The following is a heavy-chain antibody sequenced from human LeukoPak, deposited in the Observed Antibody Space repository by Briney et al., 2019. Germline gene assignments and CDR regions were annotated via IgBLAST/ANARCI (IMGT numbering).Heavy chain of an antibody. CDR2: ISSSSSYI. D-gene: IGHD2-2*02. V-gene: IGHV3-21*01. CDR1: GFTFSSYS. CDR3: AGRLGYCSSTSCYSDY. J-gene: IGHJ4*02. Sequence: GGSLRLSCAASGFTFSSYSMNWVRQAPGKGLEWVSSISSSSSYIYYADSVKGRFTISRDNAKNSLYLQMNSLRAEDTAVYYCAGRLGYCSSTSCYSDYWGQGTLVTVSS.